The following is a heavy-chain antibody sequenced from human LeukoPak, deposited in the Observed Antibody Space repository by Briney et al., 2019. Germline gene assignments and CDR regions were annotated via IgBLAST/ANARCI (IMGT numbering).Heavy chain of an antibody. V-gene: IGHV4-30-4*08. CDR3: ARSGHDAFDI. CDR1: GGSLRSGDYY. Sequence: PSQTLSLTCTVSGGSLRSGDYYWSWIRQPPAKGLEWIGYIYYSGSTYYHPSLKSRVTISVNTSKNQFSLKLSSVTAADTAVYYCARSGHDAFDIWGQGTMVTVSS. J-gene: IGHJ3*02. CDR2: IYYSGST.